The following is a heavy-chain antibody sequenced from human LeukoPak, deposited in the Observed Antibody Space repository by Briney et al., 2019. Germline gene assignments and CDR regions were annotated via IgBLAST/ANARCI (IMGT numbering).Heavy chain of an antibody. J-gene: IGHJ5*02. V-gene: IGHV5-51*01. Sequence: GESLKISCKGSGYSFTNYWIGWVRQMPGQGLEWMGIIYPGDSDTRYNPSFQGQVIISADKSISTAYLQWSSLKASDTAMYYCARQGDYYDSSGYYRRGNWFDPWGQGTLVTVSS. D-gene: IGHD3-22*01. CDR3: ARQGDYYDSSGYYRRGNWFDP. CDR2: IYPGDSDT. CDR1: GYSFTNYW.